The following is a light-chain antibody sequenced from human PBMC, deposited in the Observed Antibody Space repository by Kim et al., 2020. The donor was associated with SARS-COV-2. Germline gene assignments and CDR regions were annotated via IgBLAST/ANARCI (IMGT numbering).Light chain of an antibody. CDR1: QSANSN. CDR2: GAS. CDR3: QQNKDWPYT. Sequence: EIVMTQSPATLTVSPGERATLSCRASQSANSNLAWYQQKAGQAPRLLIYGASTRATGIPARFSGSGSGTEFTLTISSLQSEDFAVYHFQQNKDWPYTYGRGTKVDIK. V-gene: IGKV3-15*01. J-gene: IGKJ4*02.